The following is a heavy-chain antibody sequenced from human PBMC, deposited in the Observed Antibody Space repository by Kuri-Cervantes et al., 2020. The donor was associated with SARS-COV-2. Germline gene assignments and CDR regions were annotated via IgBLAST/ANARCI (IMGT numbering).Heavy chain of an antibody. CDR2: IYHSGST. Sequence: ESLKISCAVSRYSISSGYYWGWIRQPPGKGLEWIGSIYHSGSTNYNPSLKSRVTISVDTSKNQFSLKLSSVTAADTAVYYCARGQARLRGWFDPWGQGTLVTVSS. D-gene: IGHD6-25*01. J-gene: IGHJ5*02. CDR3: ARGQARLRGWFDP. CDR1: RYSISSGYY. V-gene: IGHV4-38-2*01.